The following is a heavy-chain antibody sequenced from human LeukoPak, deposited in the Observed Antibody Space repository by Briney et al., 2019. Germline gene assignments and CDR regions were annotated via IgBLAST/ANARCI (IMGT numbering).Heavy chain of an antibody. CDR1: GFTFSSYN. V-gene: IGHV3-21*01. J-gene: IGHJ3*02. CDR2: TSVRTNNR. D-gene: IGHD4-11*01. Sequence: GGSLRLSCATSGFTFSSYNMNWVRQAPGKGLEWVSATSVRTNNRYHADSVKGRFTISRDNAKNSLYLQTNSLRAEDTAVYYCAREPTTTHDALDIWGPGTMVTVSS. CDR3: AREPTTTHDALDI.